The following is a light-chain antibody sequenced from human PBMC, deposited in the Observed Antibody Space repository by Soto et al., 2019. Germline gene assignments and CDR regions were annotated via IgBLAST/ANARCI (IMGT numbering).Light chain of an antibody. Sequence: QSALTQPASVSGSPGQSMTISCTGTSSDVGGYNSVSWYQQHPGKAPKLVIYEVTNRPSGISNRFSGSKSGNTASLTISGLQAEDEADYYCSSYTSSSTRVFGTGTKVTIL. CDR3: SSYTSSSTRV. CDR2: EVT. V-gene: IGLV2-14*01. J-gene: IGLJ1*01. CDR1: SSDVGGYNS.